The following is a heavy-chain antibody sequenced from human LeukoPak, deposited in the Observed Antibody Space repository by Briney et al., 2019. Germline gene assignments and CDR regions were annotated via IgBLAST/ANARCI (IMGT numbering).Heavy chain of an antibody. D-gene: IGHD3-9*01. CDR1: GASISSTGYY. CDR3: ARGNILTGYCFDF. Sequence: SQTLPLTCTVSGASISSTGYYWSWIRQHPGKGLERIGYIYYSGSTYYNPSLKSRATISTDTSKNQFSLRLSSVTAADTAVYYCARGNILTGYCFDFWGQGALVTVSS. V-gene: IGHV4-31*03. J-gene: IGHJ4*02. CDR2: IYYSGST.